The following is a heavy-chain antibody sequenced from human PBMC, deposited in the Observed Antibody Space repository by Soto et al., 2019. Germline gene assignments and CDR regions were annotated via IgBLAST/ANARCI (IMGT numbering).Heavy chain of an antibody. Sequence: PGGSLRLSCAASGFTFNNYAMNWVRQAPGKGLEWVAIISGSGKTTYYPDSLKGRFTISRDNFQNTLYLEMNSPRVDDTAIYYCAKDQQLTPSYYYGMDVWGQGATVTVS. CDR3: AKDQQLTPSYYYGMDV. D-gene: IGHD2-2*01. J-gene: IGHJ6*02. V-gene: IGHV3-23*01. CDR2: ISGSGKTT. CDR1: GFTFNNYA.